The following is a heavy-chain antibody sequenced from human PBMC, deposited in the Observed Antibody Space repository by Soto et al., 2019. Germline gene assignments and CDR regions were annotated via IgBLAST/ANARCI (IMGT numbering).Heavy chain of an antibody. Sequence: ASVKVSCKASGYTFTGYGISWVRQAPGQGLEWMGWISAYNGNTNYAQKLQGRVTMTTDTSTSTAYMELRSLRSDDTAVYYCAWAYCGGDCYTNWFDPWGQGTLVTVSS. CDR1: GYTFTGYG. CDR3: AWAYCGGDCYTNWFDP. D-gene: IGHD2-21*02. J-gene: IGHJ5*02. CDR2: ISAYNGNT. V-gene: IGHV1-18*04.